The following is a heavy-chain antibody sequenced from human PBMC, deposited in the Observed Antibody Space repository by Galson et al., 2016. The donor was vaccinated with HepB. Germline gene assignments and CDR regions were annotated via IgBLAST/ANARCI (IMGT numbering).Heavy chain of an antibody. Sequence: SLRLSCAAPGFMFSDYSMSWVRQAPGKGLEWVANIKQDGSEESYVDSVKGRFTISRDNAKNSLYLQMNSLRAEDTAVYYCARGRDWELPNQYFDNWGQGTLVTVSS. J-gene: IGHJ4*02. CDR3: ARGRDWELPNQYFDN. V-gene: IGHV3-7*03. CDR1: GFMFSDYS. D-gene: IGHD1-26*01. CDR2: IKQDGSEE.